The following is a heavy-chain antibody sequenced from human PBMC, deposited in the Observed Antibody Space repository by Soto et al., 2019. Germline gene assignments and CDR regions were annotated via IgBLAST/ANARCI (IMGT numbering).Heavy chain of an antibody. CDR1: GGSISSYY. J-gene: IGHJ4*02. CDR3: ARGPPLGY. CDR2: IYYSGST. V-gene: IGHV4-59*01. Sequence: SETLSLTCTFSGGSISSYYWSWIRQPPGKGLEWIGYIYYSGSTDYDPSLKSRVTISVDTSKNQFSLKLSSVTAADTAVYYCARGPPLGYWGQGTLVTVSS.